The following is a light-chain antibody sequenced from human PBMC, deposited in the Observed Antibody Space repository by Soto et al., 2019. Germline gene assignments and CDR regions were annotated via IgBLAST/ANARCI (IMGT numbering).Light chain of an antibody. V-gene: IGKV2-28*01. Sequence: DIVMTQSPLSLPVSPGEPASISCRSSQSLLHSDGHNYLEWYLQKPGQSPQLLIYLGSNRASGVPDRLSGSGSGTDFTLQISRVEAEDVGVYYCMQRLQTWTFGPGTKVEI. CDR1: QSLLHSDGHNY. CDR2: LGS. CDR3: MQRLQTWT. J-gene: IGKJ1*01.